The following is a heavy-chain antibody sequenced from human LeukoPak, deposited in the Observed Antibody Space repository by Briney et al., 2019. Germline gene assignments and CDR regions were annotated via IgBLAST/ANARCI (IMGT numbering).Heavy chain of an antibody. CDR1: GFTVSSNS. J-gene: IGHJ4*02. D-gene: IGHD2-15*01. CDR3: AKERPTRRYCSGGSCYSRYFDY. V-gene: IGHV3-53*01. Sequence: GGSLILSCTVSGFTVSSNSMSWVRQAPGKGLEWVSFIYSDNTHYSDSVKGRFTISRDNSKNTLYLQMNSLRAEDTAVYYCAKERPTRRYCSGGSCYSRYFDYWGQGTLVTVSS. CDR2: IYSDNT.